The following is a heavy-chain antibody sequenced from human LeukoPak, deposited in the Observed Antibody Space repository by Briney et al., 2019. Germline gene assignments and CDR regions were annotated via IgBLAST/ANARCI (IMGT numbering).Heavy chain of an antibody. V-gene: IGHV1-8*03. J-gene: IGHJ4*02. CDR3: ARFSVVTGNDY. CDR1: GYTFTSYD. D-gene: IGHD2-21*02. Sequence: ASVKVSCKASGYTFTSYDINWVRQATGQGLEWMGWMNPNSGNTGYAQKLQGRVTIIRNTSISTAYMELSSLRSEDMAVYYCARFSVVTGNDYWGQGTLVTVSS. CDR2: MNPNSGNT.